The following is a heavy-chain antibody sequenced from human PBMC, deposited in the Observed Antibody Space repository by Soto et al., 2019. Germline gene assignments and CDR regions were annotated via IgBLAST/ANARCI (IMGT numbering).Heavy chain of an antibody. V-gene: IGHV1-2*02. CDR2: INPNSGGT. CDR3: ARDPPGVTIFGVVPDSYYGMDV. Sequence: ASVKVSCKASGYTFTGYYMHWVRQAPGQGLEWMGWINPNSGGTNYAQKFQGRVTMTRDTSISTAYMELSRLRSDDTAVYYCARDPPGVTIFGVVPDSYYGMDVWGQGTKVTVSS. D-gene: IGHD3-3*01. CDR1: GYTFTGYY. J-gene: IGHJ6*02.